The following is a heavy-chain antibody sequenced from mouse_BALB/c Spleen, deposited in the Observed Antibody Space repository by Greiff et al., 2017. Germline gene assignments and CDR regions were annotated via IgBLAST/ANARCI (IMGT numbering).Heavy chain of an antibody. CDR3: ARMRWDY. V-gene: IGHV5-6-5*01. Sequence: EVQLVESGGGLVKPGGSLKLSCAASGFTFSSYAMSWVRQTPEKRLEWVASISSGGSTYYPDSVKGRFTISRDNARNILYLQMSSLRSEDTAMYYCARMRWDYWGQGTTLTVSS. D-gene: IGHD1-1*02. J-gene: IGHJ2*01. CDR1: GFTFSSYA. CDR2: ISSGGST.